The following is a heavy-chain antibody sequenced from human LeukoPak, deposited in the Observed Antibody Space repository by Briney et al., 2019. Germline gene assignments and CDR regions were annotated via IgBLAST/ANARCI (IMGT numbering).Heavy chain of an antibody. J-gene: IGHJ3*02. CDR3: ASHLRMVRGVKGAFDM. CDR2: IYYSGST. Sequence: PSETLSLTCTVSGDSISSSSYYWGWIRQPPGKGLEWIGSIYYSGSTYYNPSLKSRVTISGDTSKNQFTLKLSSLTAADTAVYYCASHLRMVRGVKGAFDMWGQGTMVTVSS. CDR1: GDSISSSSYY. V-gene: IGHV4-39*01. D-gene: IGHD3-10*01.